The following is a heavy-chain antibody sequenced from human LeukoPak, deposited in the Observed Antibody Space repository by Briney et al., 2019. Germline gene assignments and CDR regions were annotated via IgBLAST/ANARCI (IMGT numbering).Heavy chain of an antibody. CDR2: ISGSGGTT. Sequence: GGSLRLSCAVSGITLSNYGMSWVRQAPGKGLEWVAGISGSGGTTYDADSVKGRFTVSRDNSKNILYLQMNSLRADDTAVYFCAKTQGYFDYWGQGTLVTVSS. V-gene: IGHV3-23*01. CDR3: AKTQGYFDY. CDR1: GITLSNYG. J-gene: IGHJ4*02.